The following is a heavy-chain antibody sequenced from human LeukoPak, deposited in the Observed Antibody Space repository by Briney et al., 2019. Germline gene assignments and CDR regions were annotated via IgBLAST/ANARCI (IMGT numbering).Heavy chain of an antibody. Sequence: PGGSVRLSCAASGFTFSSYAMSWVRQAPGKGLEWVSAISGSGGSTYYADSVKGRFTISRDNSKNTLYLQMNSLRAEDTAVYYCAKPGYCSSTSCSCFDYWGQGTLVTASS. CDR3: AKPGYCSSTSCSCFDY. CDR1: GFTFSSYA. V-gene: IGHV3-23*01. D-gene: IGHD2-2*01. J-gene: IGHJ4*02. CDR2: ISGSGGST.